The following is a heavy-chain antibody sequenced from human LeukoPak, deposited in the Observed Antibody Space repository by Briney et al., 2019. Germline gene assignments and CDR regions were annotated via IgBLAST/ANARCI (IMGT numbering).Heavy chain of an antibody. CDR3: ARLYRGLPLSLARPNYYYYMDV. CDR1: GGSISSSSYY. Sequence: SETLSLTCTVSGGSISSSSYYWGWIRQPPGKGLEWIGSIYYSGSTYYNPSLKSRVTISVDTSKNQFSLKLSSVTAADTAVYYCARLYRGLPLSLARPNYYYYMDVWGKGTTVTVSS. J-gene: IGHJ6*03. CDR2: IYYSGST. V-gene: IGHV4-39*01. D-gene: IGHD6-6*01.